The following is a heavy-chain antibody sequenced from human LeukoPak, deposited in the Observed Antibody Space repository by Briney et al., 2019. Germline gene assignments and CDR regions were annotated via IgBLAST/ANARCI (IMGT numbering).Heavy chain of an antibody. D-gene: IGHD6-19*01. CDR2: ISAYNGNT. Sequence: ASVKVSCKASGYTFTSYGISWVRQAPGQGLEWMGWISAYNGNTNYAQKLQGRVTMTTDTSTSTAYMELRSLRSDDTAVYYCAREVSSGYYYYYYYMDVWGKGTTVTVSS. CDR3: AREVSSGYYYYYYYMDV. V-gene: IGHV1-18*01. J-gene: IGHJ6*03. CDR1: GYTFTSYG.